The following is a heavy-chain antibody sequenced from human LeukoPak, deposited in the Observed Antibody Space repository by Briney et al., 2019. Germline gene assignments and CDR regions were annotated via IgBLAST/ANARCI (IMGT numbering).Heavy chain of an antibody. CDR3: AKAQPLFWEFHGFDI. CDR2: IKEDGSEK. V-gene: IGHV3-7*02. Sequence: TGGSLRLSCAASGVTFHSYWMSWVRQAPGKGLEWVANIKEDGSEKYYVDSVKGGLTISRDNAKNSLYLQMNSLRAEHTAVYSCAKAQPLFWEFHGFDIWGRGTKVTVSS. J-gene: IGHJ3*02. D-gene: IGHD3-3*01. CDR1: GVTFHSYW.